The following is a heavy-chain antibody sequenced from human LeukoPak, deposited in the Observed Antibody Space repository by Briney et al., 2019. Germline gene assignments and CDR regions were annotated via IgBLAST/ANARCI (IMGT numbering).Heavy chain of an antibody. CDR2: INPNSGGT. D-gene: IGHD5-18*01. CDR3: ARVGYGDDAFDI. V-gene: IGHV1-2*02. Sequence: ASVKVSCKASGYTFTSYYMHWVRQAPGQGLEWMGWINPNSGGTNYAQKFQGRVTMTRDTSISTAYMELSRLRSDDTAVYYCARVGYGDDAFDIWGQGTMVTVSS. CDR1: GYTFTSYY. J-gene: IGHJ3*02.